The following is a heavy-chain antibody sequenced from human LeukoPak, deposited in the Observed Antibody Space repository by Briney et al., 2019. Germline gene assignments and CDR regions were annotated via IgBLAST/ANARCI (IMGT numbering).Heavy chain of an antibody. CDR3: ARDLRLRSRGAFDI. D-gene: IGHD6-25*01. Sequence: GGSLRLSCVASGFTSSTYSMNWVRQAPGKGLEWVSVIYSGGSTYYADSVKGRFTISRDNSKNTLYLQMNSLRAEDTAVYYCARDLRLRSRGAFDIWGQGTMVTVSS. V-gene: IGHV3-53*01. CDR2: IYSGGST. J-gene: IGHJ3*02. CDR1: GFTSSTYS.